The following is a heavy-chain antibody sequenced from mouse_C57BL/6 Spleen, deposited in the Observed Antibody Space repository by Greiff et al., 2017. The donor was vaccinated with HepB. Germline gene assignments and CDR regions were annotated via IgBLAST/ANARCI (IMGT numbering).Heavy chain of an antibody. CDR3: ARQAHYYGSSYGYFDV. V-gene: IGHV5-6*02. CDR2: ISSGGSYT. CDR1: GFTFSSYG. Sequence: DVKLVESGGDLVKPGGSLKLSCAASGFTFSSYGMSWVRQTPDKRLEWVATISSGGSYTYYPDSVKGRFTISRANAKNTLYLQMSSLKSEDTAMYYCARQAHYYGSSYGYFDVWGTGTTVTVSS. J-gene: IGHJ1*03. D-gene: IGHD1-1*01.